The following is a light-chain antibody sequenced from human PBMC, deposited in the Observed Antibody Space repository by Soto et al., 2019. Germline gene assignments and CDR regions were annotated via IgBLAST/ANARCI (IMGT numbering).Light chain of an antibody. J-gene: IGKJ4*01. CDR2: GAS. V-gene: IGKV3-20*01. CDR3: QQYGSSPLT. Sequence: EIVFTQSPCTLSLSPGERATLSCRASQSVSSSQLAWYQHKPGQAPRPLIFGASSRATAIPDRFSGSGSGTDFTLTISRLEPEDFAVYYCQQYGSSPLTFGGGTKVDIK. CDR1: QSVSSSQ.